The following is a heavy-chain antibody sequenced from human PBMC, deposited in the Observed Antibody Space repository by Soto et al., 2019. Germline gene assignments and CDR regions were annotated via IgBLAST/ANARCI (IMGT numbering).Heavy chain of an antibody. V-gene: IGHV4-39*01. J-gene: IGHJ5*02. CDR3: ARSGIWFGELFEWFDP. D-gene: IGHD3-10*01. CDR2: IYYSGST. CDR1: GGSISSSSYY. Sequence: QLQLQESGPGLVKPSETLSLTCTVSGGSISSSSYYWGWIRQPPGKGLEWIGSIYYSGSTYYNPSLKSRVTISVDTSKNQFSLKLSSVTAADTAVYYCARSGIWFGELFEWFDPWGQGTLVTVSS.